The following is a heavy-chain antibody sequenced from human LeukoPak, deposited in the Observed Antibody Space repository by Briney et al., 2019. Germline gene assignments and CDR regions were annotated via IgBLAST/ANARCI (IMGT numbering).Heavy chain of an antibody. V-gene: IGHV4-39*02. J-gene: IGHJ4*02. D-gene: IGHD6-19*01. CDR3: ARDWQWLVIDY. CDR1: GGSISSSSYY. CDR2: IYYSGST. Sequence: SETLSLTCTVSGGSISSSSYYWGWIRQPPGKGMKWIGRIYYSGSTYYNPSLKSRVTISVDTSKNQFSLKLSSVTAADTAVYYCARDWQWLVIDYWGQGTLVTVSS.